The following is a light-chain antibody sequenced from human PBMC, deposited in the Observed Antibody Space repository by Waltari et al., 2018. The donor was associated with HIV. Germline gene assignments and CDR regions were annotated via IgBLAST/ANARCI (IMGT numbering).Light chain of an antibody. J-gene: IGLJ2*01. CDR3: CSYAGNNYLL. CDR2: EVS. CDR1: SSDIGLYNF. V-gene: IGLV2-8*01. Sequence: QPALTQPPSASGSPGQSVPISCAGTSSDIGLYNFVSWYQHPPGKAPKLMISEVSRRPSGVPDRFSGSKSGNTASLTVSGLQAEDEAAYYCCSYAGNNYLLFGGGTKLTVL.